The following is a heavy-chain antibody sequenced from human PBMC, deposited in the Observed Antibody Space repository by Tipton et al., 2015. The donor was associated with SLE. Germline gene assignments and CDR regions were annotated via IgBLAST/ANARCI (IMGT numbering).Heavy chain of an antibody. CDR2: IYYSGST. Sequence: TLSLTCTVSGGSISSSSYYWGWIRQPPGKGLEWIGSIYYSGSTYYNPSLKSRVTISVDTSKNQFSLKLSSVTAADTAVYYCAREHIVVVTSGYFDLWGLGTLVTVSS. D-gene: IGHD2-21*02. V-gene: IGHV4-39*07. CDR3: AREHIVVVTSGYFDL. J-gene: IGHJ2*01. CDR1: GGSISSSSYY.